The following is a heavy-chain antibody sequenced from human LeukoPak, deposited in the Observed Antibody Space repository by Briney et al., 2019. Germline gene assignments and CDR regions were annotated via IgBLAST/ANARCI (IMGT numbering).Heavy chain of an antibody. J-gene: IGHJ6*03. CDR2: IFHSGTT. CDR1: GHSMSSAYS. Sequence: SETLSLTCTVSGHSMSSAYSWGWLRQPPGKGLEWIGSIFHSGTTYYNPSLKSRVTISLDTSTNQFSLKLTSVTAADTAVYYCARVGVGFGELAYYYYYMDVWGKGTTVTVSS. V-gene: IGHV4-38-2*02. CDR3: ARVGVGFGELAYYYYYMDV. D-gene: IGHD3-10*01.